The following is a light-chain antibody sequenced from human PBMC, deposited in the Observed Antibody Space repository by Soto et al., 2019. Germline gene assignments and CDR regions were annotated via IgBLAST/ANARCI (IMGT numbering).Light chain of an antibody. J-gene: IGKJ2*01. CDR2: AAS. Sequence: DLQMTQSPSSLSASVGDRVTITCRASQTISTYLNWYQQKPGKAPKLLIYAASSLQSGVPSRFSGSGSGTDFTLTISSLQPEDFATYYCQQSYKTPYTFGQGTKLEMK. CDR1: QTISTY. V-gene: IGKV1-39*01. CDR3: QQSYKTPYT.